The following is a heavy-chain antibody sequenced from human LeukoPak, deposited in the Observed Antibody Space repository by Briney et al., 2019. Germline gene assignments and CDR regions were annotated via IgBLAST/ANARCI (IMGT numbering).Heavy chain of an antibody. CDR3: GRLNTGWYFDY. CDR2: IYPGDSDT. J-gene: IGHJ4*02. CDR1: GYSFTNYW. D-gene: IGHD6-19*01. Sequence: GESLKISCKGSGYSFTNYWIGWVRQMPGKGLEWMAIIYPGDSDTRYSPSFQGQVTLSADKSISTAYLQWSSLNASDTAMYYCGRLNTGWYFDYWGQGTLVTVSS. V-gene: IGHV5-51*01.